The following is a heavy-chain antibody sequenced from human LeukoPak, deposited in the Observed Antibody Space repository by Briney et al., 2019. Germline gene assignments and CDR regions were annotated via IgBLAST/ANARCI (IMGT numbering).Heavy chain of an antibody. CDR2: MSYDGSKK. D-gene: IGHD3-16*02. CDR1: GFTFSSYG. J-gene: IGHJ4*02. V-gene: IGHV3-30*03. CDR3: ATDQRMRLGEFSLPKFDY. Sequence: GGSLRLSCAASGFTFSSYGMHWVRQAPGKGLEWVALMSYDGSKKYYVDSVKGRFTISRDNSKNTLYLQMNSLRGEDTAVYYCATDQRMRLGEFSLPKFDYWGQGTGVTVSS.